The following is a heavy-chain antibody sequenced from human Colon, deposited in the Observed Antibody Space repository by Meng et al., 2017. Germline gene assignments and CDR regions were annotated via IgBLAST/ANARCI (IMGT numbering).Heavy chain of an antibody. CDR3: ARGRYSGYLP. V-gene: IGHV4-34*01. Sequence: QVELQQWGGGVVEPADTLSRPCAVIGESFGKSFWNWVRPPPGKVLEWIGEISHGGSTNYNPSLKSRVTISLDMSKNQFSLNLTSVTAADTAVYYCARGRYSGYLPWGQGTLVTVSS. D-gene: IGHD5-12*01. J-gene: IGHJ5*02. CDR2: ISHGGST. CDR1: GESFGKSF.